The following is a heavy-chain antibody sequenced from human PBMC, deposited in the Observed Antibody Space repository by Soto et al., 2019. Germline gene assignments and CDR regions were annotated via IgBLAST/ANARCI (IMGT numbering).Heavy chain of an antibody. Sequence: EVQLVESGGGLVKPGGSLRLSCVASGFTFRTYTMNWVRQAPGKGLEWVSGIRGFSPYTFYAESVKGRFTISRDNAKNSLYLQMNSMGVEDTAVYYCARDRAYDAHDYYYNAMDVWGQGTTVTDSS. D-gene: IGHD2-21*01. V-gene: IGHV3-21*01. CDR2: IRGFSPYT. CDR3: ARDRAYDAHDYYYNAMDV. J-gene: IGHJ6*02. CDR1: GFTFRTYT.